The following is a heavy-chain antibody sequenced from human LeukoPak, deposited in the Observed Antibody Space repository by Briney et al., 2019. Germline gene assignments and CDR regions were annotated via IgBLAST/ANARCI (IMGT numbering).Heavy chain of an antibody. CDR1: GFTFSSYS. D-gene: IGHD2-2*01. Sequence: GGSLRLSCAASGFTFSSYSMNWVRQAPGKGLEWVSSISGSSSYIYYADSVKGRFTISRDNAKNSLYLQMNSLRAEDTAVYYCARDPGYCSSTSCYFFDYWGQGTLVTVSS. J-gene: IGHJ4*02. CDR2: ISGSSSYI. V-gene: IGHV3-21*01. CDR3: ARDPGYCSSTSCYFFDY.